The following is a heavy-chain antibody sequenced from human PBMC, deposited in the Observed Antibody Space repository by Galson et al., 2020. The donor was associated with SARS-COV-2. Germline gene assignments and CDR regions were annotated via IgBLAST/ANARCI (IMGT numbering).Heavy chain of an antibody. CDR2: IYYSGST. Sequence: SETLSLTCTVSGGSISSHYWSWIRQPPGKGLEWIGYIYYSGSTNYNPSLKSRVTISVDTSKNQFSLKLSSVTAADTAVYYCAREGIAAAGTFDYYHYYMDVWGKGTTVTVSS. V-gene: IGHV4-59*11. CDR3: AREGIAAAGTFDYYHYYMDV. D-gene: IGHD6-13*01. J-gene: IGHJ6*03. CDR1: GGSISSHY.